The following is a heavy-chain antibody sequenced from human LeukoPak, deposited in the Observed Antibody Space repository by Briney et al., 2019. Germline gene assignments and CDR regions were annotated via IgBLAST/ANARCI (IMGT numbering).Heavy chain of an antibody. CDR2: MNPNSGNT. J-gene: IGHJ4*02. CDR1: GYTFTSYD. D-gene: IGHD4-17*01. V-gene: IGHV1-8*01. Sequence: GASVKVSCKASGYTFTSYDINWVRQATGQGLEWMGWMNPNSGNTGYAQKFQGRVTMTRNTSISTAYMELSSLRSEDTAVYYCARVGQNDYGDYVDFDYWGQGTLVTVSS. CDR3: ARVGQNDYGDYVDFDY.